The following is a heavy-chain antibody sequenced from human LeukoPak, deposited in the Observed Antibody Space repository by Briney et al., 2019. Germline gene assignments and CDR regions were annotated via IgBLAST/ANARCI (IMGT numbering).Heavy chain of an antibody. J-gene: IGHJ5*02. D-gene: IGHD6-13*01. CDR2: IYTSGST. CDR1: GGSISSGSYY. V-gene: IGHV4-61*02. CDR3: AREDVIAAALPRWFDP. Sequence: SQTLSLTCTVSGGSISSGSYYWSWIRQPAGKGLEWIGRIYTSGSTNYNPSLKSRVTISVDTSKNQFSLKLSSVTAADTAVYYCAREDVIAAALPRWFDPWGQGTLVTVSS.